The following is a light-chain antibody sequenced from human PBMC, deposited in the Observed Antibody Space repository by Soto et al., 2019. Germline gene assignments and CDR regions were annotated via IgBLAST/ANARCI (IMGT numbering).Light chain of an antibody. V-gene: IGKV1-5*01. CDR3: QESETYPLT. Sequence: IQMTPSXSXLXSSXXXRFPIXXXASQTSSTWLAWYQRNPGKAPNLLIYDASTLMSGVPSRFSGSGSGTEFTLTIGSLQPGDFATYCCQESETYPLTFGQGARLEI. CDR1: QTSSTW. CDR2: DAS. J-gene: IGKJ5*01.